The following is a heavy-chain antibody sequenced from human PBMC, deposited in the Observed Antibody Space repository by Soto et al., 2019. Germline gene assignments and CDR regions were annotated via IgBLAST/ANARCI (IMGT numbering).Heavy chain of an antibody. CDR2: IYYSGST. CDR3: ARGYGGNSNGEYFHH. V-gene: IGHV4-31*03. D-gene: IGHD1-20*01. Sequence: QVQLQESGPGLVKPSQTLSLTCTVSGGSISSDNYYWSWIRQHPGKGLEWIGYIYYSGSTYYNPSRTSRVTISIDTSKNQFSLELTSVTAADTAMFYCARGYGGNSNGEYFHHWGQGTLVTVSS. J-gene: IGHJ1*01. CDR1: GGSISSDNYY.